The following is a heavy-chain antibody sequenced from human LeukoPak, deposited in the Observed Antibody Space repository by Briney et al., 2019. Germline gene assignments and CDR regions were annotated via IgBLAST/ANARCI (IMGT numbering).Heavy chain of an antibody. CDR1: GYTFTSYG. V-gene: IGHV1-18*01. CDR2: ISAYNGNT. D-gene: IGHD5-18*01. Sequence: ASVKVSCKASGYTFTSYGISWVRQAPGQGLEWMGWISAYNGNTNYAQKFQGRVTMTRNTSISTAYMELSNLRSQDTAVYYCTKRGHSYGDFDYWGQGTLVSVSP. J-gene: IGHJ4*02. CDR3: TKRGHSYGDFDY.